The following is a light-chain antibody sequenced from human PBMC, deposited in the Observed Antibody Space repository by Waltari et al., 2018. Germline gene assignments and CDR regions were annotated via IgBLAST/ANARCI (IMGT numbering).Light chain of an antibody. V-gene: IGLV1-44*01. CDR2: TNN. J-gene: IGLJ1*01. CDR3: TAWDDSLKGYV. CDR1: PPNNGSNP. Sequence: QSVLTQPPSASGPPGPRVPLPFSGNPPNNGSNPVTRYPQVPGTAPKRLIYTNNQRPSGVPDRFSGSKSGTSASLAISGLQSEDEADYYCTAWDDSLKGYVFGPGTKVTVL.